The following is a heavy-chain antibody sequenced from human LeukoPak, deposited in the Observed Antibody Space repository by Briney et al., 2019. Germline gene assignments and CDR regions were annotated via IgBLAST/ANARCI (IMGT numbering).Heavy chain of an antibody. Sequence: PSETLSLTCTVSGDSISNSADYWVWIRQPPGKGLEWIGTITNTGNTYSNPSLKSRVTISIDTSKTQISLKLTSVTAADTAVFYCARKTPGTSVDVWGQGTTVTVSS. J-gene: IGHJ6*02. CDR3: ARKTPGTSVDV. D-gene: IGHD3-10*01. CDR2: ITNTGNT. CDR1: GDSISNSADY. V-gene: IGHV4-39*01.